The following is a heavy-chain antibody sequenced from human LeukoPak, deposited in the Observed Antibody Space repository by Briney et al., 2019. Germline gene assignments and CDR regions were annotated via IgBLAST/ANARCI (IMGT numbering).Heavy chain of an antibody. CDR2: IYNIGSV. V-gene: IGHV4-61*05. D-gene: IGHD3-22*01. Sequence: SETLSLTCTVSGASTDRRVSTNSYYWSWIRQFPGKGLEWIGNIYNIGSVTYKPSLRSRVTMSIDMSKKQLSLRLTFVTAADTAVYFCATNSSGSALDYWGQGILVTVSS. CDR3: ATNSSGSALDY. CDR1: GASTDRRVSTNSYY. J-gene: IGHJ4*02.